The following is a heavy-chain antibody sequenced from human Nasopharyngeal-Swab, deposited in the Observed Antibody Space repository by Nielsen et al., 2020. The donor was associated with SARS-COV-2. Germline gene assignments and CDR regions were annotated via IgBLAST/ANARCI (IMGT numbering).Heavy chain of an antibody. CDR2: INHRGST. J-gene: IGHJ4*02. CDR1: GGSFNIYY. Sequence: GSLRLSCAVSGGSFNIYYWSWIRQPPGKGLEWIGEINHRGSTNYNPSLKRRVTISVDTSKTQFSLKLSSVTAADTAVYYCALGGDFDYWGQGTLVTVSS. V-gene: IGHV4-34*01. D-gene: IGHD3-16*01. CDR3: ALGGDFDY.